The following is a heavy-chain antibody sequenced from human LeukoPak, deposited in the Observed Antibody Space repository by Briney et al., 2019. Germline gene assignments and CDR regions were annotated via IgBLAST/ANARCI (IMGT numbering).Heavy chain of an antibody. CDR2: INHSGST. CDR3: ARHAGGVTTGYFDY. CDR1: GGSFSGYY. J-gene: IGHJ4*02. V-gene: IGHV4-34*01. D-gene: IGHD4-17*01. Sequence: PSETLSLTCAVYGGSFSGYYWSWIRQPPGKGLEWIGEINHSGSTNYNPSLKSRVTISVDTSKNQFSLKLSSVTAADTAVYYCARHAGGVTTGYFDYWGQGTLVTVSS.